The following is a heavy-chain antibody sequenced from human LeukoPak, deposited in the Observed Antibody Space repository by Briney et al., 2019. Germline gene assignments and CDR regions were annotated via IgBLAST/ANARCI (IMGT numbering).Heavy chain of an antibody. D-gene: IGHD6-13*01. Sequence: PGGSLRLSCAASGFTFSSYAMSWVRQAPGKGLEWVSAISGSGGSTYYADSVKGRFTISRDNSKNTLYLQMNSLRAEDPAVYYCAKDFAQQRVGGYFDYWGQGTLVTVSS. V-gene: IGHV3-23*01. CDR1: GFTFSSYA. J-gene: IGHJ4*02. CDR3: AKDFAQQRVGGYFDY. CDR2: ISGSGGST.